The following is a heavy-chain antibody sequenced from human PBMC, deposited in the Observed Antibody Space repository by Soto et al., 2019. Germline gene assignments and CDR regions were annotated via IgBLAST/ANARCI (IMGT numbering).Heavy chain of an antibody. Sequence: EVQLVESGGGLVQPGGSLRLSCAASGFTFSSYDMHWVRQATGKGLEWVSAIGTAGDPYYPGSVKGRFTISRENAKNSLYLQMNSLRAGDTAVYYCARGQAKGDILTGYYYFDYWGQGTLVTVSS. CDR1: GFTFSSYD. J-gene: IGHJ4*02. CDR3: ARGQAKGDILTGYYYFDY. D-gene: IGHD3-9*01. CDR2: IGTAGDP. V-gene: IGHV3-13*05.